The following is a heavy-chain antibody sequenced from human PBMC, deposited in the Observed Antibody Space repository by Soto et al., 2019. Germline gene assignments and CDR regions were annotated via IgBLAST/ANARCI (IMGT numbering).Heavy chain of an antibody. CDR2: IIPIFGTA. J-gene: IGHJ4*02. V-gene: IGHV1-69*01. CDR1: GGTFSSYA. CDR3: ARDRKYCSSTSCYTLGGFDY. D-gene: IGHD2-2*02. Sequence: QVQLVQSGAEVKKPGSSVKVSRKASGGTFSSYAISWVRQAPGQGLEWMGGIIPIFGTANYAQKFQGRVTITADESTSTAYMELSSLRSEDTAVYYCARDRKYCSSTSCYTLGGFDYWGQGTLVTVSS.